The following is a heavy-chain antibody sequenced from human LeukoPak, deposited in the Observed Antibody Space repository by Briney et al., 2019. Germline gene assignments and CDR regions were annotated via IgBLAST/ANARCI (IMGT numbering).Heavy chain of an antibody. V-gene: IGHV1-58*01. CDR1: GFTFTSSA. J-gene: IGHJ4*02. Sequence: SVKVSCKASGFTFTSSAVQWVRQARGQRLEWIGWIVVGSGNTNYAQKFQERVTITRDMSTGTAYMELSSLRSEDTAVYYCAADLYDILTGHYSYFDYWGQGTLVTVSS. D-gene: IGHD3-9*01. CDR2: IVVGSGNT. CDR3: AADLYDILTGHYSYFDY.